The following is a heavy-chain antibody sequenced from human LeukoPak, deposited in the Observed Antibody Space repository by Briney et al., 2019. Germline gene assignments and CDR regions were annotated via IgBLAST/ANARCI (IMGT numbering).Heavy chain of an antibody. Sequence: QPGGSLRLSCSASVFTFSGYAMYWVRQAPGKGLEYVSAISGNGGSTYYADSVKGRFTISRDNSKNTLYLQMSSLRAEDTAVYYCVRGFTYYYGSGSYVDYWGQGTLVTVSS. CDR3: VRGFTYYYGSGSYVDY. J-gene: IGHJ4*02. CDR2: ISGNGGST. V-gene: IGHV3-64D*06. D-gene: IGHD3-10*01. CDR1: VFTFSGYA.